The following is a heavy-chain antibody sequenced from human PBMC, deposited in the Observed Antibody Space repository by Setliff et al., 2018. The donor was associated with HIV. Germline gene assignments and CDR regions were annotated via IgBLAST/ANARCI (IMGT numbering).Heavy chain of an antibody. D-gene: IGHD3-22*01. CDR2: ISVHSSNT. CDR3: ARGDAIVIGSVYDMDV. V-gene: IGHV1-18*01. Sequence: ASVKVSCKASGFTFSSYGISWVRQAPGQGLEWLGWISVHSSNTKYAQKFQGRVTMTTDTSTSTAYMELRNLRSDDTAVYYCARGDAIVIGSVYDMDVWGQGTPVTVS. CDR1: GFTFSSYG. J-gene: IGHJ6*02.